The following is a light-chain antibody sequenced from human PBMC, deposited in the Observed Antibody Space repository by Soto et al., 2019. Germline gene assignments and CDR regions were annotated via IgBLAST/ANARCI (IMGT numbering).Light chain of an antibody. Sequence: QSVLTQPPSVSAAPGQRVTISCSGGSSNIENNYVSWYQHLPGTAPKLLIYSNDERPSGIPDRFSSAKSGTSATLNITGLQTGDEADYYCGSWDTSLRAVVFGGGTKLTVL. V-gene: IGLV1-51*01. CDR3: GSWDTSLRAVV. CDR2: SND. J-gene: IGLJ2*01. CDR1: SSNIENNY.